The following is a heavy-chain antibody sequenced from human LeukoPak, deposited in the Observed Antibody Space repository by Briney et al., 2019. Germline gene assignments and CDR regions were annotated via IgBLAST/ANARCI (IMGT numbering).Heavy chain of an antibody. Sequence: GGSLRLSCAASGFTFSSYEMNWVRQAPGKGLEWVSYISSSGSTIYYADSVKGRFTISRDNAKNSLYLQMNSLRAEDTAVYYCAFTMVRGVIGFFDYWGQGTQVTVSS. J-gene: IGHJ4*02. CDR1: GFTFSSYE. V-gene: IGHV3-48*03. CDR3: AFTMVRGVIGFFDY. D-gene: IGHD3-10*01. CDR2: ISSSGSTI.